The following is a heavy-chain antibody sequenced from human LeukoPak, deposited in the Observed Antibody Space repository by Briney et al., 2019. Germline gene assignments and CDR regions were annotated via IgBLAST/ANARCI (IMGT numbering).Heavy chain of an antibody. CDR2: INHSGST. Sequence: SETLSLTCAVYGGSFSGYYWSWIRQPPGKGLEWIGAINHSGSTNYNPSLKNRGTISVDTSKNQFSLKLSSVTAADTAVYYCARTGLRFGAGGESFYYWGQGNLGTVSS. CDR1: GGSFSGYY. J-gene: IGHJ4*02. CDR3: ARTGLRFGAGGESFYY. V-gene: IGHV4-34*01. D-gene: IGHD5-12*01.